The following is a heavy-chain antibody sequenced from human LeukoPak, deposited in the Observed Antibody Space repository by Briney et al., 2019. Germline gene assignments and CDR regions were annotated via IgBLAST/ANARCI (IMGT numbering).Heavy chain of an antibody. V-gene: IGHV1-69*13. D-gene: IGHD2-15*01. CDR1: GGTFISYA. Sequence: SVKVSCKASGGTFISYAISWVRQAPGQGLEWMGGIIPIFGTANYAQKFQGRVTITADESTSTAYMELSSLRSEDTAVYYCARDLRCSGGSCPFDYWGQGTLVTVSS. J-gene: IGHJ4*02. CDR3: ARDLRCSGGSCPFDY. CDR2: IIPIFGTA.